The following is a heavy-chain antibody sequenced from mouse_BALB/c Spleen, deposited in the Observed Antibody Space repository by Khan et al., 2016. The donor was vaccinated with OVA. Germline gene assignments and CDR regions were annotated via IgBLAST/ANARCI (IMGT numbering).Heavy chain of an antibody. J-gene: IGHJ4*01. CDR1: GFNIKDTY. CDR3: ASSVLLDARDY. V-gene: IGHV14-3*02. CDR2: IDPANGKT. Sequence: VQLQQSGAELVKPGASVKLSCTGSGFNIKDTYIQWVKQRPEQGLEWIGWIDPANGKTIFDPKFQGQATITADTSSNPAYLHLSSLTSEDTVVYDGASSVLLDARDYWGQGTAVTGSS.